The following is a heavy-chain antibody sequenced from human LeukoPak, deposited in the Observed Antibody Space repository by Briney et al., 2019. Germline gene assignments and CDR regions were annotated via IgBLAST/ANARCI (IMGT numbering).Heavy chain of an antibody. CDR1: GFTFSSYS. J-gene: IGHJ4*02. Sequence: PGGSLRLSCAASGFTFSSYSMNWVRQAPGKGLEWVSYISSSSSTIYYADSVKGRFTISRDNAKNSLYLQMNSLRAEDTAVCYCARGGYSYGFRTFDYWGQGTLVTVSS. CDR2: ISSSSSTI. D-gene: IGHD5-18*01. V-gene: IGHV3-48*01. CDR3: ARGGYSYGFRTFDY.